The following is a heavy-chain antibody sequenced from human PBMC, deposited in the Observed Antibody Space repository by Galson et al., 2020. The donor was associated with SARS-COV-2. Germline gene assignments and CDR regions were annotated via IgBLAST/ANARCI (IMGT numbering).Heavy chain of an antibody. CDR2: IRSDGDTK. V-gene: IGHV3-48*02. J-gene: IGHJ4*02. Sequence: GGSLRLSCAASGFSSSGYNMNWVSQAPGKGLEWLAYIRSDGDTKYYVDSVKGRFTISRDNVRDLLYLQMNSLRDEDTGVYYCSRTHSEGFDWGQGTLVTVSS. CDR3: SRTHSEGFD. CDR1: GFSSSGYN. D-gene: IGHD1-26*01.